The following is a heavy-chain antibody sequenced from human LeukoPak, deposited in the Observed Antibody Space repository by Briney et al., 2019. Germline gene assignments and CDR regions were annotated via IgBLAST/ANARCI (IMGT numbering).Heavy chain of an antibody. Sequence: GASVKVSCKASGYTFTSYGISWVRQAPGQGLEWMGRINPNSGGTNYAQKFQGRVTMTRDTSISTAYMELSRLRSDDTAVYYCARGVSYGQRDEYWGQGTLVTVSS. V-gene: IGHV1-2*06. CDR3: ARGVSYGQRDEY. CDR1: GYTFTSYG. J-gene: IGHJ4*02. D-gene: IGHD5-18*01. CDR2: INPNSGGT.